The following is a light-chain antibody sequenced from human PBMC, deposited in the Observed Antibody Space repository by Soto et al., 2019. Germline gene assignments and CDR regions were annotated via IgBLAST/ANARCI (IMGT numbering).Light chain of an antibody. CDR2: NDH. V-gene: IGLV1-44*01. CDR1: SSNIGTNT. Sequence: QSVLTQPPSASGTPGQRVTITCSGSSSNIGTNTVRWYRQLPGTAPKVLVYNDHERPSGVPDRFSGSKSGTSASLAISGLKSEDEADYYCAAWDDSLWVFGGGTKLTVL. J-gene: IGLJ3*02. CDR3: AAWDDSLWV.